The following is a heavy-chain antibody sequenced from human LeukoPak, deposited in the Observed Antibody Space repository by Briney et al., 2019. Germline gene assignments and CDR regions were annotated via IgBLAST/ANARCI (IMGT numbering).Heavy chain of an antibody. D-gene: IGHD3-10*02. CDR1: GFTFSNYA. J-gene: IGHJ4*02. Sequence: GGSLRLSCAASGFTFSNYAMYWVRQAPGKGLEYLSAINGNGGSTYYATSVKGKFTITRDNSKNTLYLQMGSLSAEDMAVFYCARSLGAGSYLDFWGQGTLVTVSS. CDR2: INGNGGST. CDR3: ARSLGAGSYLDF. V-gene: IGHV3-64*01.